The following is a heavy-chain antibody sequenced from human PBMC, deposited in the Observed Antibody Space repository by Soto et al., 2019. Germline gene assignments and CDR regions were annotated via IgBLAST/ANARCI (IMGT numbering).Heavy chain of an antibody. CDR1: GFTVTSNY. V-gene: IGHV3-53*02. Sequence: EVQLVETGGGLIQPGGSLRLSCAASGFTVTSNYMIWVRQPPGKGLEWVSTTFSGGTTNYAASVKGRFTISRDNYKNTLDLQMNKMRVEDTAVYYCARKPPGAIEGWAYGMDVWGQGTTVSVSS. D-gene: IGHD2-2*01. CDR2: TFSGGTT. CDR3: ARKPPGAIEGWAYGMDV. J-gene: IGHJ6*02.